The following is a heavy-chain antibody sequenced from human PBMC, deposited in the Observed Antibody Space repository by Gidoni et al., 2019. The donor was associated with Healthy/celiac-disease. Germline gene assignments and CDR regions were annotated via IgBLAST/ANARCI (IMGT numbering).Heavy chain of an antibody. CDR2: IYYSGST. CDR1: GGSISSYY. J-gene: IGHJ4*02. Sequence: QVQLQESGPGLVKPSETLSLTCTVSGGSISSYYWSWIRQPPGKGLEWIGYIYYSGSTNYNPSLKSRVTISVDTSKNQFSLKLSSVTAADTAVYYCARRYCSGGSCYDQQFDYWGQGTLVTVSS. V-gene: IGHV4-59*08. D-gene: IGHD2-15*01. CDR3: ARRYCSGGSCYDQQFDY.